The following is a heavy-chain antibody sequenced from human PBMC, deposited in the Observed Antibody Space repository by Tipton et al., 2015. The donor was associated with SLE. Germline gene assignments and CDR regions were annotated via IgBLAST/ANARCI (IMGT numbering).Heavy chain of an antibody. CDR3: ARAGRAWNLFDY. CDR2: IYHSGST. Sequence: TLSLTCTASGGSISGYYWSWVRQPPGKGLEWIGSIYHSGSTYYNPSLKSRVTISVDTSKNQFSLKLSSVTAADTAVYYCARAGRAWNLFDYWGQGTLVTVSS. V-gene: IGHV4-38-2*02. CDR1: GGSISGYY. J-gene: IGHJ4*02. D-gene: IGHD1-1*01.